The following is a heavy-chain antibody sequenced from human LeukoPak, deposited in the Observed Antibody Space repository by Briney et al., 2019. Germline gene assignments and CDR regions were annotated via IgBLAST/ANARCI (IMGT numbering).Heavy chain of an antibody. Sequence: GGSLGLSCAASGFTFSSYGMHWVRQAPGKGLEWVAVIWYDGSNKYCADSVKGRFTISRDNSKNTLYLQMNSLRAEDTAVYYCARDYYDSSGPLGIDYWGQGTLVTVSS. V-gene: IGHV3-33*01. CDR1: GFTFSSYG. D-gene: IGHD3-22*01. CDR3: ARDYYDSSGPLGIDY. CDR2: IWYDGSNK. J-gene: IGHJ4*02.